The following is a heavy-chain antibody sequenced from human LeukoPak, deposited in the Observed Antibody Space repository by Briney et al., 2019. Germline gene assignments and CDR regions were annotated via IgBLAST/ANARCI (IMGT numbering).Heavy chain of an antibody. J-gene: IGHJ3*02. Sequence: GESLKISCKGSGYSFTSYWIGWVRQMPGKGLEWMGIIYPGDSDTRYSPSFQGQVTISADKSISTAYLQWSSLKASDTAMYYCATAGGDSSGLDAFESWGQGTMVTVSS. CDR1: GYSFTSYW. D-gene: IGHD3-22*01. CDR2: IYPGDSDT. V-gene: IGHV5-51*01. CDR3: ATAGGDSSGLDAFES.